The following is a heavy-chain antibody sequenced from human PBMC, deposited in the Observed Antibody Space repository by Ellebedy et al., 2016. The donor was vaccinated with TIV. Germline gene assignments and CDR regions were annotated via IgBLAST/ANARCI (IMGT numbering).Heavy chain of an antibody. CDR3: AGDPPASGYALDV. V-gene: IGHV3-33*01. Sequence: GESLKISCTASGFAFNTYAMHWVRQAQGKGLEWVAIMWSIGDNRYYTDSVKGRFTISRDAAKKTLFLQMDSLRADDTAVYYCAGDPPASGYALDVWGQGTTVTVSS. CDR1: GFAFNTYA. J-gene: IGHJ6*02. CDR2: MWSIGDNR. D-gene: IGHD3-10*01.